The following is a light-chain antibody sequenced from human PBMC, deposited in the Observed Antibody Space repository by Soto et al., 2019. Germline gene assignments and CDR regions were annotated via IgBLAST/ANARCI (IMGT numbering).Light chain of an antibody. CDR2: VTD. Sequence: QLVLTQPPSVSGTLGQGVTISCSGSTSNIGENTVAWFQQLPGTAPKVLIYVTDRRPSGVPDRFSGSKSGTSAYLAISGLQSEDEADYYCAAWEVTLNGHVFGTGTKLTVL. CDR3: AAWEVTLNGHV. V-gene: IGLV1-44*01. J-gene: IGLJ1*01. CDR1: TSNIGENT.